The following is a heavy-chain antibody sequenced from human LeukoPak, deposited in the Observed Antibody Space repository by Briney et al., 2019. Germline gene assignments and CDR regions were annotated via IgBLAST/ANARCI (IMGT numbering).Heavy chain of an antibody. CDR3: ARGYCSNTACLGRPYFDF. V-gene: IGHV1-46*01. J-gene: IGHJ4*02. CDR1: GYTFTSYY. Sequence: ASVKVSCKASGYTFTSYYMHWVRQAPGQGLEWMGIINPSGGSTSYAQKFQGRVTMTRDTSTSTAYMEVSSLRSEDTAVYYCARGYCSNTACLGRPYFDFWGQGTLITVSS. CDR2: INPSGGST. D-gene: IGHD2-2*01.